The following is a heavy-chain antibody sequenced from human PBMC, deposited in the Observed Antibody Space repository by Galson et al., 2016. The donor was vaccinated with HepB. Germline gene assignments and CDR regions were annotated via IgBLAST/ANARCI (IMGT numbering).Heavy chain of an antibody. J-gene: IGHJ6*02. CDR2: IRDSGVVT. Sequence: SLRLSCAASGFVFSRYAMTWVRQAPGKGLEWVAAIRDSGVVTYYADSVKGRFTISRDNHKNTLYLQMNSLRAEDAAGYYCAKRGAAADTLPYYYALDFWGQGTTVTVSS. D-gene: IGHD6-13*01. CDR3: AKRGAAADTLPYYYALDF. CDR1: GFVFSRYA. V-gene: IGHV3-23*01.